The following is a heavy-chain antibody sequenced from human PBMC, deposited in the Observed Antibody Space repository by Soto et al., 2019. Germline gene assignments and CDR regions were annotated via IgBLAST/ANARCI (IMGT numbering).Heavy chain of an antibody. Sequence: QVQLQESGPGLVKPSQTLSLTCTVSGGSISSGGYYWSWIRQHPGKGLEWIGYIYYSGSTYYNPSLQSRVTISVDTSKHQFSLKLSSVTAADTAVYYCARGALLPPYYYYGMDVWGQGTTVTVSS. V-gene: IGHV4-31*03. J-gene: IGHJ6*02. CDR3: ARGALLPPYYYYGMDV. CDR2: IYYSGST. CDR1: GGSISSGGYY.